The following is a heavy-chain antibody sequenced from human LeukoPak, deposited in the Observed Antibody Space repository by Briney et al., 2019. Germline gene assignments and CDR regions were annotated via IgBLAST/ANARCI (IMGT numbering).Heavy chain of an antibody. CDR3: ARHGRYCSSTSCYGRFDP. D-gene: IGHD2-2*01. J-gene: IGHJ5*02. CDR1: GYSISSGYY. CDR2: IYHSGST. Sequence: PSETLSLTCAVSGYSISSGYYWGWIRPPPGKGLEWIGSIYHSGSTYYNPSLKSRVTISVDTSKNQFSLKLSSVTAADTAVYYCARHGRYCSSTSCYGRFDPWGQGTLVTVSS. V-gene: IGHV4-38-2*01.